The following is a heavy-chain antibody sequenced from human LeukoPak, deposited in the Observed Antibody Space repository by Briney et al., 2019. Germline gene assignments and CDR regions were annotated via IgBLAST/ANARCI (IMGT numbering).Heavy chain of an antibody. CDR2: LYSRGAT. D-gene: IGHD6-19*01. Sequence: PGGSLRLSCAASGFTVSSNYMSWVRRPAGKGLGWGSVLYSRGATVYAESVKGRFTISRDTSKNTLYLQMDDLRADDTAVYYCTKLKGWYGEGFFDYWGQGTLVTVSS. CDR3: TKLKGWYGEGFFDY. J-gene: IGHJ4*02. CDR1: GFTVSSNY. V-gene: IGHV3-53*01.